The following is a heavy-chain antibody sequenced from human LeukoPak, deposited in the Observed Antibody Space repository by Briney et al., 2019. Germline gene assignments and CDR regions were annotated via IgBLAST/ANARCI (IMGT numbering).Heavy chain of an antibody. CDR3: ARDGGPRWFDP. D-gene: IGHD3-16*01. CDR2: INPNSGGT. CDR1: GYTFTSYG. J-gene: IGHJ5*02. Sequence: GASVKVSCKASGYTFTSYGISWVRQAPGQGLEWMGWINPNSGGTNYAQKFQGRVTMTRDTSISTAYMELSRLRSDDTAVYYCARDGGPRWFDPWGQGTLVTVSS. V-gene: IGHV1-2*02.